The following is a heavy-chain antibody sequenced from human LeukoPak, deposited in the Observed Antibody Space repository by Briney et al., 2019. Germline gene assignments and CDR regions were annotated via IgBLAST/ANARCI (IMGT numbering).Heavy chain of an antibody. CDR3: TTVTSSWTPFDY. Sequence: GGSLRLSWAASGFTFSNAWMSWVRQAPGKGLEWVGRIKSKTDGGTTDYAAPVKGRFTISRADSKNTLYLQMNSLKTEDTAVYYCTTVTSSWTPFDYWGQGTLVTVSS. CDR2: IKSKTDGGTT. CDR1: GFTFSNAW. V-gene: IGHV3-15*01. J-gene: IGHJ4*02. D-gene: IGHD6-13*01.